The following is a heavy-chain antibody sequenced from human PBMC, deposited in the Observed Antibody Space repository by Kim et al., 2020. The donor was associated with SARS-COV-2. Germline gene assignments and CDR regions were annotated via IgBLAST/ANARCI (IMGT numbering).Heavy chain of an antibody. J-gene: IGHJ4*02. CDR1: GFTFSSYA. V-gene: IGHV3-30*04. CDR3: ARPAAPTYYDFDY. Sequence: GGSLRLSCAASGFTFSSYAMHWVRQAPGKGLEWVAVVSYDGSNKYYADSVKGRFTISRDSSKNTLYLQMNSLRPEDTAVYYCARPAAPTYYDFDYWGQGTLVTVSS. D-gene: IGHD3-3*01. CDR2: VSYDGSNK.